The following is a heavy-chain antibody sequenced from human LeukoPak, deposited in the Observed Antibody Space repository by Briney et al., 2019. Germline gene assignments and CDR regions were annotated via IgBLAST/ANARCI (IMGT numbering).Heavy chain of an antibody. J-gene: IGHJ5*02. V-gene: IGHV3-30*18. Sequence: GGSLRLSCAASGFTFRSYGMHWVRQAPGKGLEWVAVISYDGSNTYYADSVKDRFTISRDNSENTLYLQMNSLRAEDTAVYYCANHFYNLAAWGQGTLVTVSS. D-gene: IGHD2/OR15-2a*01. CDR1: GFTFRSYG. CDR3: ANHFYNLAA. CDR2: ISYDGSNT.